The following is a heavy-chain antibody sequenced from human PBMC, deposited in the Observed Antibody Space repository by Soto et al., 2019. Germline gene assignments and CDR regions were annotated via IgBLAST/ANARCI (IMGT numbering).Heavy chain of an antibody. CDR1: GYTFTSYA. D-gene: IGHD4-17*01. J-gene: IGHJ3*02. V-gene: IGHV1-3*01. CDR2: INAGNGNT. Sequence: VASVKVSCKASGYTFTSYAMHWVRQAPGQRLEWMGWINAGNGNTKYSQKFQGRVTITRDTSASTAYMELSSLRSEDTAVYYCARSRTVKDAFDIWGQGTMVTVSS. CDR3: ARSRTVKDAFDI.